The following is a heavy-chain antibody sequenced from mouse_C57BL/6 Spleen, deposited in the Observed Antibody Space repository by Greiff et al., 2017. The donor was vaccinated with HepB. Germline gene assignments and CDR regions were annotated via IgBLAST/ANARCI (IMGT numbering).Heavy chain of an antibody. CDR1: GFTFSSYG. CDR2: ISSGGSYT. CDR3: ARRKTGNFSFDY. J-gene: IGHJ2*01. V-gene: IGHV5-6*01. Sequence: EVQLVESGGDLVKPGGSLKLSCAASGFTFSSYGMSWVRQTPDKRLEWVATISSGGSYTYYPDSVTGRFTISRDNAKNTLYLQMSSLKSEDTAMYYCARRKTGNFSFDYWGQGTTLTVSS.